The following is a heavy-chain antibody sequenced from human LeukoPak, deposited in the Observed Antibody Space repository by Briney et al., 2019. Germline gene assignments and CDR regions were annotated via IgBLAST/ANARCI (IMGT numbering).Heavy chain of an antibody. V-gene: IGHV3-30*04. CDR3: AGGAGINYYYGMDV. CDR2: ISYDGSNK. J-gene: IGHJ6*04. D-gene: IGHD6-19*01. CDR1: GFTFSSYA. Sequence: PGRSLRLSCAASGFTFSSYAMHWVRQAPGKGLEWVAVISYDGSNKYYADSVKGRFTISRDNSKSTLYLQMNSLRAEDTAVYYCAGGAGINYYYGMDVWGKGTTVTISS.